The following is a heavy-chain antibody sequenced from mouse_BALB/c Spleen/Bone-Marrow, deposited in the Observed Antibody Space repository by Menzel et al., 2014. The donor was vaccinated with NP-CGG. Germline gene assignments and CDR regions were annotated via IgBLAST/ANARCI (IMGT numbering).Heavy chain of an antibody. D-gene: IGHD2-3*01. V-gene: IGHV1S22*01. Sequence: LQQSGSELVRPGASVKLSCKASGYTFTSYWMNWMKQRPGQGLEWIGDIYPGSGSSNYDEKFKSKATLTVDTPSSTAYMQLSSLTSEDSAVYYCTRGWRAMDYWGQGTSVTVSS. CDR2: IYPGSGSS. J-gene: IGHJ4*01. CDR1: GYTFTSYW. CDR3: TRGWRAMDY.